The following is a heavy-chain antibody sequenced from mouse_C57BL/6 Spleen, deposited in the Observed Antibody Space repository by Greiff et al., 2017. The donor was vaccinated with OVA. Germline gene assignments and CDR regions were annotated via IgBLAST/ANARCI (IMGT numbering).Heavy chain of an antibody. Sequence: EVKLQESGPELVKPGASVKMSCKASGYTFTDYNMHWVKQSHGKSLEWIGYINPNNGGTSYNQKFKGKATLTVNKSSSTAYMELRSLTSEDSAVYYCARTMVTSWFAYWGQGTLVTVSA. CDR2: INPNNGGT. D-gene: IGHD2-2*01. V-gene: IGHV1-22*01. CDR3: ARTMVTSWFAY. J-gene: IGHJ3*01. CDR1: GYTFTDYN.